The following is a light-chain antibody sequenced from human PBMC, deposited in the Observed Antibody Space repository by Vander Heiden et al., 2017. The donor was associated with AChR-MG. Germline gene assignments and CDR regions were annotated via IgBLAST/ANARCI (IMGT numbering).Light chain of an antibody. Sequence: DIQMTQSPSLSASVGDRVTIPCRTSQSVFKYLHWYQQKPGKAPQLLIYATSTLQSGVPSRFSASGSGTDFTLTISSLLHEDFATYYCQQSYLIPKTFGQGTKVEI. V-gene: IGKV1-39*01. CDR2: ATS. CDR3: QQSYLIPKT. J-gene: IGKJ1*01. CDR1: QSVFKY.